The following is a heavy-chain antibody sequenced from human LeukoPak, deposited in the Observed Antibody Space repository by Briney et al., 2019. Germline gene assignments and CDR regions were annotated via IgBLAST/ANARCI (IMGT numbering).Heavy chain of an antibody. J-gene: IGHJ4*02. Sequence: GGSLRLSCVLSTFTKAWMNWVRQAPGKGLEWVGRVKNRGDGMATDYAAPVKGRFIILRDDSKKTVYLQMDSLKTEDTAVYFCTTEYFGGFEYWGQGTLVTVSS. CDR3: TTEYFGGFEY. D-gene: IGHD3-16*01. CDR1: TFTKAW. V-gene: IGHV3-15*07. CDR2: VKNRGDGMAT.